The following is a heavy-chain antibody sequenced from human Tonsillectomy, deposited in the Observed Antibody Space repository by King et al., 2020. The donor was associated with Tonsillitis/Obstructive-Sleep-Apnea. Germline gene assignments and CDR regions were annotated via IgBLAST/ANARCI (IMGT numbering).Heavy chain of an antibody. V-gene: IGHV3-9*01. CDR2: ISWNSGSI. Sequence: VQLVESGGGLVQPGRSLRLSCAASGFTFDDYAMHWVRQAPGKGLEWVSGISWNSGSIGYADSVKGRFTISRDNAKNSLYLQMNSLRAEDTALYYCAKAPREFIAFRGDYHNYMDVWGKGPPVTVSS. J-gene: IGHJ6*03. D-gene: IGHD2-21*01. CDR1: GFTFDDYA. CDR3: AKAPREFIAFRGDYHNYMDV.